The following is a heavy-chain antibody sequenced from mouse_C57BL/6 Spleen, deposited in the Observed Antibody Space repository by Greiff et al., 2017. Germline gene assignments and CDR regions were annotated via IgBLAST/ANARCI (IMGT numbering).Heavy chain of an antibody. J-gene: IGHJ2*01. D-gene: IGHD1-1*01. CDR2: IDPEDGET. Sequence: EVRGVESGAELVKPGASVKLSCTASGFNIKDYYMHWVKQRTEQGLEWIGRIDPEDGETKYAPKFQGKATITADTSSNTAYLQLSSLTSEDTAVYYWARSITTVAYFDYWGQGTTLTVSS. V-gene: IGHV14-2*01. CDR1: GFNIKDYY. CDR3: ARSITTVAYFDY.